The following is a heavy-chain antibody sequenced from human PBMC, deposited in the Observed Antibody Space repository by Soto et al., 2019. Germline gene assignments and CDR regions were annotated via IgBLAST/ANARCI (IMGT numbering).Heavy chain of an antibody. CDR3: ARQEFGCSSTSCYPAMHGMDV. CDR2: IYPGDSDT. J-gene: IGHJ6*02. CDR1: GYSFTSYW. V-gene: IGHV5-51*01. Sequence: GESLKISCKGSGYSFTSYWIGWVRQMPGKGLEWMGIIYPGDSDTRYSPSFQGQVTISADKSISTAYLQWSSLKASDTAMYYCARQEFGCSSTSCYPAMHGMDVWGQGTTVTVSS. D-gene: IGHD2-2*01.